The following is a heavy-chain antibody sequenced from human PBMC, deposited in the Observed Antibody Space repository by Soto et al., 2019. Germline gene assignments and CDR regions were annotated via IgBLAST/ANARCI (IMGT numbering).Heavy chain of an antibody. J-gene: IGHJ5*02. D-gene: IGHD4-4*01. V-gene: IGHV3-49*03. CDR2: IRSKAYGGTT. Sequence: EVQLVESGGGLVQPGRSLRLSCTASGFTFGDYAMSWFRQAPGKGLEWVGFIRSKAYGGTTEYAASVKGRFTISRDDSKSIAYLQMNSLKTEDTAVYYCTRENDYSNYVPNWFDPWGQGTLVTVSS. CDR1: GFTFGDYA. CDR3: TRENDYSNYVPNWFDP.